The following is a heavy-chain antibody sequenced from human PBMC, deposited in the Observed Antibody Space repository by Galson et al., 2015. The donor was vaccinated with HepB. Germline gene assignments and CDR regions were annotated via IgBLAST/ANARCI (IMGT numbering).Heavy chain of an antibody. CDR3: AREVTYCGGDCYVGMDV. CDR2: INPSGGST. J-gene: IGHJ6*02. V-gene: IGHV1-46*01. CDR1: GYTFTSYY. Sequence: SCKASGYTFTSYYMHWVRQAPGQGLEWMGIINPSGGSTSYAQKFQGRVTMTRDTSTSTVYMELSSLRSEDTAVYYCAREVTYCGGDCYVGMDVWGQGTTVTVSS. D-gene: IGHD2-21*02.